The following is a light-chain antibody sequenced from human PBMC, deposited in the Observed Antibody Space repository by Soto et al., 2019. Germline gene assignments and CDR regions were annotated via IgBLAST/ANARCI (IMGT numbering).Light chain of an antibody. V-gene: IGKV3-15*01. CDR1: QSVSGD. CDR3: QQYNNWPIT. CDR2: DAS. Sequence: EIVLTQSPATLSLSPGERATLSCRASQSVSGDLAWYHQKPGQAPRLLIYDASTRALDTPARFAGSGAGTEFTLTISILQSEDFAVYCCQQYNNWPITFGQGTRLEIK. J-gene: IGKJ5*01.